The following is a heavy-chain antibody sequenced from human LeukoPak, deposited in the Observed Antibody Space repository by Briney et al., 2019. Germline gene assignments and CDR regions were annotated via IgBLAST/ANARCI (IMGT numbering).Heavy chain of an antibody. CDR3: ARDTEPFRGDNFFDY. Sequence: GRSLRLSCAASGFTFSSYGMHWVRQAPGKGLEWVAVISYDGSNKYYADSVKGRFTISRDNSKNTLYLQMNSLRAEDTAVYYCARDTEPFRGDNFFDYWGQGTLVTVSS. J-gene: IGHJ4*02. D-gene: IGHD3-16*01. V-gene: IGHV3-30*03. CDR1: GFTFSSYG. CDR2: ISYDGSNK.